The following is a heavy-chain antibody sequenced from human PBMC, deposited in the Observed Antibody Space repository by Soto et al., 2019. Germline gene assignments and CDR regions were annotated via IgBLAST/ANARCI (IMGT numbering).Heavy chain of an antibody. J-gene: IGHJ4*02. D-gene: IGHD3-10*01. CDR1: GYTFTSYG. CDR3: ARDKLVYGSGSYSDY. Sequence: GASVKVSCKASGYTFTSYGISWVRQAPGQGLEWMGWISAYNGNTNYAQKLQGRVTMTTDTSTSTAYMELRSLRSDDTAVYYCARDKLVYGSGSYSDYWGQGTLVTVSS. V-gene: IGHV1-18*01. CDR2: ISAYNGNT.